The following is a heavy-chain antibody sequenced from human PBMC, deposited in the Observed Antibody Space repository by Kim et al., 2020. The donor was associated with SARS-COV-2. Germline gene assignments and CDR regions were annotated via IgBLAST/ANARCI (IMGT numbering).Heavy chain of an antibody. Sequence: GGSLRLSCAASGFTFSSYAMSWVRQAPGKGLEWVSAISGSGGSTYYADSVKGRFTISRDNSKNTLYLQMNSLRAEDTAVYYCAKGSSGWSGPYYYYGMDVWGQGTTFTVSS. D-gene: IGHD6-19*01. CDR2: ISGSGGST. CDR1: GFTFSSYA. CDR3: AKGSSGWSGPYYYYGMDV. V-gene: IGHV3-23*01. J-gene: IGHJ6*02.